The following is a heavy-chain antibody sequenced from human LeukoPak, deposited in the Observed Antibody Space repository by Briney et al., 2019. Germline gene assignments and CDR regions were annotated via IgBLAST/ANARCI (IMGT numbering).Heavy chain of an antibody. CDR1: GYSFTSYW. Sequence: AGESLKISCKGSGYSFTSYWIGWVRQMPGKGLEWMGIIYPGDSDTRYSPSFQGQVTISADKSISTAYLQWSSLKASDTAMYYCARLYYGSGSYCPFDYWGQGTLVTVSS. D-gene: IGHD3-10*01. CDR2: IYPGDSDT. V-gene: IGHV5-51*01. CDR3: ARLYYGSGSYCPFDY. J-gene: IGHJ4*02.